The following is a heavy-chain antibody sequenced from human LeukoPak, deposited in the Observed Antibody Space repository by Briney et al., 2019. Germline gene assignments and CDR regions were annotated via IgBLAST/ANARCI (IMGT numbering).Heavy chain of an antibody. J-gene: IGHJ3*02. V-gene: IGHV3-23*01. CDR2: ISGSGGST. Sequence: GGSLRLSCAASGFTFSSYATSWVRQAPGKGLEWVSAISGSGGSTYYADSVKGRFTISRDNSKNTLYLQMNSLRAEDTAVYYCAGSSWPDRSPDAFDIWGQGTMVTVSS. D-gene: IGHD6-13*01. CDR1: GFTFSSYA. CDR3: AGSSWPDRSPDAFDI.